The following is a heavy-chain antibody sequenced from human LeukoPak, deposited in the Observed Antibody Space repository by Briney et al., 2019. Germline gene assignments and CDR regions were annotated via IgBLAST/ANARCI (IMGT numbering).Heavy chain of an antibody. V-gene: IGHV3-7*01. Sequence: PGGSLRLSCAVSGFTFGSYWMTWVRQAPGKGLEWVANIKKDGTEEHYVDSVKGRFTVSRDNARNSLYLQMNSLRVEDTAIYYCARNYGPGPRYYYYYMDVWGKGTTVTVSS. CDR3: ARNYGPGPRYYYYYMDV. J-gene: IGHJ6*03. D-gene: IGHD3-10*01. CDR1: GFTFGSYW. CDR2: IKKDGTEE.